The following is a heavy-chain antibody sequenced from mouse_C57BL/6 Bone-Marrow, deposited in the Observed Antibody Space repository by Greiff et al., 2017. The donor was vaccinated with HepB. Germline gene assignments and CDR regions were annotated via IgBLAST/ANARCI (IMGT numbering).Heavy chain of an antibody. CDR2: IYPGNSDT. D-gene: IGHD1-1*01. V-gene: IGHV1-5*01. J-gene: IGHJ4*01. CDR1: GYTFTSYW. CDR3: TRSKGYSSLYAMDY. Sequence: EVQRVESGTVLARPGASVKMSCKTSGYTFTSYWMHWVKERPGQGLEWIGAIYPGNSDTSYNQKFKGKAKLTAVTSASTAYMELSSLTNEDSAVYYCTRSKGYSSLYAMDYWGQGTSVTVSS.